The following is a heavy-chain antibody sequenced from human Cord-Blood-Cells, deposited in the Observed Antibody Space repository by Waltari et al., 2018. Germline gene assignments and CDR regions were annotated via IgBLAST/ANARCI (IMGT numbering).Heavy chain of an antibody. V-gene: IGHV3-30-3*01. D-gene: IGHD6-6*01. CDR2: ISYDGSNK. Sequence: QVQLVESGGGVVQPGRSLRLSCAASGFTFSSYAMHWVRQAPGKGLKWVAVISYDGSNKYYADSVKGRFTISRDNSKNTLYLQMNSLRAEDTAVYYCGRALGSSFDYYYGMDVWGQGTTVTVSS. CDR3: GRALGSSFDYYYGMDV. J-gene: IGHJ6*02. CDR1: GFTFSSYA.